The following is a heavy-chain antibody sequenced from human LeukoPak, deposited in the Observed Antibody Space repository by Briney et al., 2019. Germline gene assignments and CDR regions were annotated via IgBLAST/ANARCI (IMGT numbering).Heavy chain of an antibody. CDR3: ARDRWGGGSCYSDY. J-gene: IGHJ4*02. D-gene: IGHD2-15*01. V-gene: IGHV4-34*01. CDR1: GGSFSGYY. Sequence: KASETLSLTCAVYGGSFSGYYWSWIRQPPGKGLEWIGEINHSGSTNYNPSLKSRVTISVDTSKNQFSLKLSSVTAADTAIYYCARDRWGGGSCYSDYWGQGALVTVSS. CDR2: INHSGST.